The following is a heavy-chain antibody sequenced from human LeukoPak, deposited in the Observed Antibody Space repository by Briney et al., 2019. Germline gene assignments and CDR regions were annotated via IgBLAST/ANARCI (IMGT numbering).Heavy chain of an antibody. Sequence: ASVKVSCKASGYTFTGYYMQWVRQAPGRGLEWMGWINPNSGGTNYAQKFQGRVTMTRDTSISTAYMELSTLRSDDTAVYYCASTNVLLWSGYYTSYYFDYWGQGTLVTVSS. CDR1: GYTFTGYY. CDR2: INPNSGGT. J-gene: IGHJ4*02. D-gene: IGHD3-3*01. CDR3: ASTNVLLWSGYYTSYYFDY. V-gene: IGHV1-2*02.